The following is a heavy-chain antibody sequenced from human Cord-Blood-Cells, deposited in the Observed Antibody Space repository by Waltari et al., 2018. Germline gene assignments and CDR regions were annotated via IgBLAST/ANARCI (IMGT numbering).Heavy chain of an antibody. CDR3: ARDLRSGDLGFAY. V-gene: IGHV3-7*01. CDR1: GFTFRSYW. D-gene: IGHD7-27*01. CDR2: IKEDGSEK. Sequence: EVQLVESGGGLVQPGGSLRLSCAASGFTFRSYWLSWVRQAPGKGVELVGNIKEDGSEKFQGDSVKGRFTISGDNAHNSLYLQRNRLRAEDTAVYYCARDLRSGDLGFAYWGQGTLVTVSS. J-gene: IGHJ4*02.